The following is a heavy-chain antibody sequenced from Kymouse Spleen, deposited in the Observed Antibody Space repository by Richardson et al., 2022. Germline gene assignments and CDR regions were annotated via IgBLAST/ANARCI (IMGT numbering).Heavy chain of an antibody. D-gene: IGHD6-13*01. CDR2: INHSGST. CDR3: ARERARAAAGGWFDP. Sequence: QVQLQQWGAGLLKPSETLSLTCAVYGGSFSGYYWSWIRQPPGKGLEWIGEINHSGSTNYNPSLKSRVTISVDTSKNQFSLKLSSVTAADTAVYYCARERARAAAGGWFDPWGQGTLVTVSS. J-gene: IGHJ5*02. CDR1: GGSFSGYY. V-gene: IGHV4-34*01.